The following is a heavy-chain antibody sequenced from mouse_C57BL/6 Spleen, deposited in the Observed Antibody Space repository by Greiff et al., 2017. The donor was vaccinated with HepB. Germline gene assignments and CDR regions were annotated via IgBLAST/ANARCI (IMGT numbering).Heavy chain of an antibody. D-gene: IGHD4-1*01. J-gene: IGHJ1*03. V-gene: IGHV1-50*01. CDR2: IDPSDSYT. CDR1: GYTFTSYW. Sequence: VQLQQPGAELVKPGASVKLSCKASGYTFTSYWMQWVKQRPGQGLEWIGEIDPSDSYTNYNQKFKGKATLTVDTSSSTAYMQLSSLTSEDSAVYYCARRANGGYFDVWGTGTTVTVSS. CDR3: ARRANGGYFDV.